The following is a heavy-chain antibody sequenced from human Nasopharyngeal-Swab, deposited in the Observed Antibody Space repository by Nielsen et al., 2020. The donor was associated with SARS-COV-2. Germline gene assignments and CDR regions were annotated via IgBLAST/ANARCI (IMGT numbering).Heavy chain of an antibody. Sequence: WIRQRPGKGLEWIGSIYYSGSTYYNPSLKRRVTISVDTSKNQFSLKLSSVTAADTAVYYCARIFPYSSSWYGKYYFDYWGQGTLVTVSS. CDR3: ARIFPYSSSWYGKYYFDY. D-gene: IGHD6-13*01. CDR2: IYYSGST. V-gene: IGHV4-39*01. J-gene: IGHJ4*02.